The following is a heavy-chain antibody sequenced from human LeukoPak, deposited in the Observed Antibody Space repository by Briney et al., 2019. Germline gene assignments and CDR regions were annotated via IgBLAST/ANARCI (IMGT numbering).Heavy chain of an antibody. CDR2: ISNDGRND. J-gene: IGHJ3*02. CDR1: GLGFSSHA. D-gene: IGHD3-10*01. CDR3: ARDFYFGSGDAFDI. Sequence: GRSLGLSCAASGLGFSSHAMLWVRQAPGEGREGVAAISNDGRNDFYADSVKGRFTISRDNSWNTLYLQMNSLRVEDTAVYFCARDFYFGSGDAFDIWGQGTMVTVSS. V-gene: IGHV3-30*04.